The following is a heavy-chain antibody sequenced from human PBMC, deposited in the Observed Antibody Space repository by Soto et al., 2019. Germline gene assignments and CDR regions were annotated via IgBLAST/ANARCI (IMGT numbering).Heavy chain of an antibody. J-gene: IGHJ4*02. CDR3: ARDPEICDY. CDR2: ISGYNGNK. CDR1: GYTFTSYG. V-gene: IGHV1-18*01. Sequence: QVQLVQSGAEVKKPGASVKVSCKASGYTFTSYGISWVRQAPGQGLEWMGWISGYNGNKKYAQKLQGRVTMTTDTSTTTAYIELRSLRSDDTAVYYCARDPEICDYWGQGTLVTFSS.